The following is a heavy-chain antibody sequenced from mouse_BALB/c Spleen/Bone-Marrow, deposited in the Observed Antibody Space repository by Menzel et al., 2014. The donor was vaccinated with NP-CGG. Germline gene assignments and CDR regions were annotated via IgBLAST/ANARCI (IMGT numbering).Heavy chain of an antibody. Sequence: VQLQQSGAELVKPGASVKMSYKASGYTFTSYWMHWVKQRPGQGLEWIGVIDPSDSYTSYNQKFKGKATLTVDTSSSTAYMQLSSLTSEDSAVYYCTIYYRSFAYWGQGTLVTVSA. CDR2: IDPSDSYT. CDR1: GYTFTSYW. CDR3: TIYYRSFAY. V-gene: IGHV1S127*01. J-gene: IGHJ3*01. D-gene: IGHD2-14*01.